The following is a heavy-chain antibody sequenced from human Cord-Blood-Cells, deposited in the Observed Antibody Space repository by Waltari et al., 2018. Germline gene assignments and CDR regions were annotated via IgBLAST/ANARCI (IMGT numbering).Heavy chain of an antibody. V-gene: IGHV3-30-3*01. CDR2: ISYDGSNK. CDR3: ARDRTYYFDY. CDR1: GCTFSSCY. J-gene: IGHJ4*02. Sequence: QVQLVESGGGVVQPRRSLRLSCAAAGCTFSSCYTHRVRQAPGKGLEWVAVISYDGSNKYYADSVKGRFTISRDNSKNTLYLQMNSLRAEDTAVYYCARDRTYYFDYWGQGTLVTVSS.